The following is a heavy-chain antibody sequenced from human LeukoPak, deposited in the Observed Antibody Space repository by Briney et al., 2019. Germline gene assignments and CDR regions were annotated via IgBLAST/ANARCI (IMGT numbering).Heavy chain of an antibody. D-gene: IGHD6-19*01. CDR1: GFTFSDYW. CDR3: ARESGSGWTFDY. CDR2: ISSSGDTI. Sequence: PGGSLRLSCEASGFTFSDYWMSWVRQAPGKGLEWVSYISSSGDTIYYADSVKGRFTISRDNAKDSLYLQMNGLRAEDTAIYNCARESGSGWTFDYWGQGTLVTVSP. J-gene: IGHJ4*02. V-gene: IGHV3-11*04.